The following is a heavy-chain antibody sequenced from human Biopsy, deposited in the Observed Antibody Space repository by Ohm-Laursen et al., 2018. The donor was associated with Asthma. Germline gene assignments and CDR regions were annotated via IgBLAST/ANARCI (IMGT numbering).Heavy chain of an antibody. D-gene: IGHD1-20*01. CDR3: ARAAITGIRGWFDP. CDR2: IDQSGYT. V-gene: IGHV4-34*01. J-gene: IGHJ5*02. CDR1: GGYLTGHY. Sequence: ETLSLTWTVYGGYLTGHYWNWIRQPPGKGLEWIGEIDQSGYTNYNPSLKSRVTISADTSKNQFHLNLSSVTAADTAVYFCARAAITGIRGWFDPWGQGTQVTVSS.